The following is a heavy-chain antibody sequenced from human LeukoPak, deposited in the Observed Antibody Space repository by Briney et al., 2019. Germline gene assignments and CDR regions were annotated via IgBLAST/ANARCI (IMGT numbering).Heavy chain of an antibody. D-gene: IGHD2-8*01. V-gene: IGHV1-69*13. CDR2: IIPIFGTA. J-gene: IGHJ3*02. CDR3: ARAKAGYCTNGVCTDAFDI. Sequence: ASVKVSCKASGGTFSSYAISWVRQAPGQGLEWMGGIIPIFGTANYAQKFQGRVTITADESTSTAYMELSSLRSEDTAVYYCARAKAGYCTNGVCTDAFDIWGQGTMVTVSS. CDR1: GGTFSSYA.